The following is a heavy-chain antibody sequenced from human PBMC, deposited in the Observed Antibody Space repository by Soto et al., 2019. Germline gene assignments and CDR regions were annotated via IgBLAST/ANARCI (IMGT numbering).Heavy chain of an antibody. CDR3: AREDSIIIPAVSDF. CDR1: GFAFNNYG. Sequence: PGGSLRLSCTVSGFAFNNYGINWVRQAPGQGLEWVSSISKSDYTYYSDPVKGRFTISRDNAKNSVSLQMNTLRVEDTAVYYCAREDSIIIPAVSDFWGQGTLVTVSS. D-gene: IGHD2-2*01. CDR2: ISKSDYT. J-gene: IGHJ4*02. V-gene: IGHV3-21*01.